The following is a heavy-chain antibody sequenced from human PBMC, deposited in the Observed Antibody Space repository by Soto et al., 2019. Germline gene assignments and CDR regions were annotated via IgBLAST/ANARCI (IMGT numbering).Heavy chain of an antibody. D-gene: IGHD4-17*01. J-gene: IGHJ4*02. V-gene: IGHV4-59*01. CDR2: MSYSGTS. CDR1: GTSIESYY. Sequence: PSETLSLTCSVSGTSIESYYWTWLRQAPGKGPEWIGYMSYSGTSDFNPSLKSRVSIIVDTSKSQFSLKLNFVTAADTAIYYCARATYGGLTTGWRPAIPVTASS. CDR3: ARATYGGLTTG.